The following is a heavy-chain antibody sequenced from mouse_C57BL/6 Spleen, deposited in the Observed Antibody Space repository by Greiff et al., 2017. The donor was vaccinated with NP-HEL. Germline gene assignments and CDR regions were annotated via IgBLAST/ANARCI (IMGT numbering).Heavy chain of an antibody. V-gene: IGHV1-81*01. J-gene: IGHJ4*01. CDR1: GYTFTSYG. D-gene: IGHD2-1*01. CDR3: ATYGNYSYYYAMDY. CDR2: IYPRSGNT. Sequence: VQLQQSGAELARPGASVKLSCKASGYTFTSYGISWVKQRTGQGLEWIGEIYPRSGNTYYNEKFKGKATLTADKSSSTAYMELRSLTSEDSAVYFCATYGNYSYYYAMDYWGKGTSVTVSS.